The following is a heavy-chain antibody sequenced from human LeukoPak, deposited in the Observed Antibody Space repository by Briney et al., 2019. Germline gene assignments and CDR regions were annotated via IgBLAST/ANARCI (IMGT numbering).Heavy chain of an antibody. J-gene: IGHJ4*02. CDR2: VNPSSGDT. CDR1: GYTFTDYY. V-gene: IGHV1-2*02. Sequence: ASVKVSCKAFGYTFTDYYIHWVRQAPGQGREWMGWVNPSSGDTDYAQKFQVSVTVTRDTSISTAYMELTSLKSDDTAVYYCARGGIAARPFDYWGQGTLVTVSS. D-gene: IGHD6-6*01. CDR3: ARGGIAARPFDY.